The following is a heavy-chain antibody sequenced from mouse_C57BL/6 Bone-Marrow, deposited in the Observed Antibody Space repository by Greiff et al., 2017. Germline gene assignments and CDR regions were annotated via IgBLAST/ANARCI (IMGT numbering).Heavy chain of an antibody. Sequence: EVQGVESGGGLVKPGGSLKLSCAASGFTFSNYTMSWVRQTPDKRLEWVATISSGGSYTYYPDSVKGRFTISRDNAKNTLYLQMSSLKSEDTAMYYCARRGNAMDYWGQGTSVTVSS. CDR3: ARRGNAMDY. CDR1: GFTFSNYT. CDR2: ISSGGSYT. J-gene: IGHJ4*01. V-gene: IGHV5-6*01.